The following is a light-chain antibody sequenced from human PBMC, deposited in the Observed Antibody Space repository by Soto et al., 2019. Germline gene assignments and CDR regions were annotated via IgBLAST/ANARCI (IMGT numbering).Light chain of an antibody. CDR3: QQYGSSPGT. J-gene: IGKJ2*01. CDR2: GAS. Sequence: EIVLTQSPGTLSLSPGERATLSCRASQSVSSSYLSWYQQKPGQAPRLLIYGASSRATAIPVRFSGSGSGTDFTLTISRLEPEDFAVYYCQQYGSSPGTFGQGTKLEIK. CDR1: QSVSSSY. V-gene: IGKV3-20*01.